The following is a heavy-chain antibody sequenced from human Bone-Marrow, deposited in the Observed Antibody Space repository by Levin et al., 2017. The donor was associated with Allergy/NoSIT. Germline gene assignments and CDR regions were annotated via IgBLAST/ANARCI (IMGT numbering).Heavy chain of an antibody. CDR1: GFTFSSYA. CDR3: AKAAHYYDSSGYYYFLGGHFDY. D-gene: IGHD3-22*01. V-gene: IGHV3-23*01. CDR2: ISGSGGST. J-gene: IGHJ4*02. Sequence: GGSLRLSCAASGFTFSSYAMSWVRQAPGKGLEWVSAISGSGGSTYYADSVKGRFTISRDNSKNTLYLQMNSLRAEDTAVYYCAKAAHYYDSSGYYYFLGGHFDYWGQGTLVTVSS.